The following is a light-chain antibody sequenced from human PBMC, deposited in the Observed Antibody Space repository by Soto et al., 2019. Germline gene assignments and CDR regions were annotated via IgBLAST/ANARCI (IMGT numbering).Light chain of an antibody. CDR1: SSDVGGYNY. CDR2: DVS. J-gene: IGLJ1*01. V-gene: IGLV2-14*01. Sequence: QSVLTQPASVSGSPGQSIAISCTGTSSDVGGYNYVSWYQQHPDKAPKLMIYDVSNRPSGVSNRFSGSTSGNTASLTISGLQAEDEADYYCSSYTSSSTYVFGTGTKVTVL. CDR3: SSYTSSSTYV.